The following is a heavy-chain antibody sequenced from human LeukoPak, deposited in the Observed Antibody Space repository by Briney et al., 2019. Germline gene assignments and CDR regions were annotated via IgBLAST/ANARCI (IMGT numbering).Heavy chain of an antibody. J-gene: IGHJ4*02. CDR1: GGSISSHY. V-gene: IGHV4-59*11. CDR2: IYYSGST. Sequence: SETLSLTCNVSGGSISSHYWSWIRQPPGKGLEWIGYIYYSGSTNYNPSLKSRVTISVDTSKNQFSLQLTSVTAADTAMYYCARTMYDSSGYYHFFDYWGQGTLVTVSS. D-gene: IGHD3-22*01. CDR3: ARTMYDSSGYYHFFDY.